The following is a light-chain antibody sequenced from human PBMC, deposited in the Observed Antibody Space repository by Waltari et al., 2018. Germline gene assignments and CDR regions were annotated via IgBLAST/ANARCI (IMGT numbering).Light chain of an antibody. CDR1: QSVSSN. CDR3: QQYNNWPPIT. J-gene: IGKJ5*01. CDR2: GAS. V-gene: IGKV3D-15*01. Sequence: EIVMTQSPATLSVSPGERATLSCRASQSVSSNLAWYQQTPGQAPRLLLYGASPRAPGIPASVSGSGCGIELTLTISSLQSEDFAVYYCQQYNNWPPITFGQGTRLEIK.